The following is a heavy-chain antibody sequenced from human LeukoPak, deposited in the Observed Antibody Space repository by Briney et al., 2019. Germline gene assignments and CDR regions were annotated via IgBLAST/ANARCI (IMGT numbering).Heavy chain of an antibody. CDR1: GFTFSSYA. Sequence: GGSLRLSCAASGFTFSSYAMSWVRQAPGKGLAWVAGNSDSGSSSYYTDSVKGRFTVSRDNSKNTLYLQMNSLRAEDTAVYYCAKEDSGWHFDYWGQGTLVTVSS. D-gene: IGHD6-19*01. J-gene: IGHJ4*02. CDR3: AKEDSGWHFDY. CDR2: NSDSGSSS. V-gene: IGHV3-23*01.